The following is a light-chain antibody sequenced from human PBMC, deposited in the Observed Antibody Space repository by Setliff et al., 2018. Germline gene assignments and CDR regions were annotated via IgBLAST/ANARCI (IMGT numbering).Light chain of an antibody. CDR3: GAWDRTLNVFV. V-gene: IGLV1-51*01. CDR1: SSNIGNYY. CDR2: AND. Sequence: QSVLTQPPSVSAAPGQKVTTSCSGSSSNIGNYYVSWYRKLPGTAPKLLIYANDRRPSGIPDRISGSKSGTSATLDITGLQTGDEADYFCGAWDRTLNVFVFGTGTKVTVL. J-gene: IGLJ1*01.